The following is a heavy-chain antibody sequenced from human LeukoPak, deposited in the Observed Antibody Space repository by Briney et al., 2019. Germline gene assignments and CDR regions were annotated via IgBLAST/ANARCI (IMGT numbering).Heavy chain of an antibody. CDR2: IMQDGGEK. J-gene: IGHJ1*01. D-gene: IGHD2-2*02. V-gene: IGHV3-7*03. Sequence: GGSLRLSCAASGFTFSRSWMSWVRQAPGKGLGWVANIMQDGGEKYYVDSVKGRFTISSDNAKNSLYLQMNSLRAEDTAVYYGAREAYCSSTSCYNAEYFQHWGQGTLVTVSS. CDR3: AREAYCSSTSCYNAEYFQH. CDR1: GFTFSRSW.